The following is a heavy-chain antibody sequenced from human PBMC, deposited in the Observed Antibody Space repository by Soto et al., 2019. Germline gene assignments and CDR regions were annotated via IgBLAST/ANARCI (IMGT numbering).Heavy chain of an antibody. CDR1: GYTFTSYG. D-gene: IGHD2-15*01. V-gene: IGHV1-18*01. CDR2: ISAYNGNT. CDR3: AREVVVADLRENDY. J-gene: IGHJ4*02. Sequence: QVQLVQSGAEVKKPGASVKVYCKASGYTFTSYGITWVRQAPGQGLEWMGWISAYNGNTNYAQKLQGRVTLTTDTSTSTADLVLRSLRCDDTAVYYCAREVVVADLRENDYWGQGTLVTFSS.